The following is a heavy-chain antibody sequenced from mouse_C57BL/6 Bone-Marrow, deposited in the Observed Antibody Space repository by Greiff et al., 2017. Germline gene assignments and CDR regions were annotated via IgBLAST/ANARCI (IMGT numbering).Heavy chain of an antibody. CDR2: INPNNGGT. CDR3: ARFATVVVDY. CDR1: GYTFTDSY. J-gene: IGHJ2*01. Sequence: EVQLQQSGPELVKPGASVKISCKASGYTFTDSYMNWVKQSNGKSLAWIGDINPNNGGTSYNQKFKGKATLTVDKSSSTAYLELRSLTSEDSAVYYCARFATVVVDYWGQGTTLTVSS. D-gene: IGHD1-1*01. V-gene: IGHV1-26*01.